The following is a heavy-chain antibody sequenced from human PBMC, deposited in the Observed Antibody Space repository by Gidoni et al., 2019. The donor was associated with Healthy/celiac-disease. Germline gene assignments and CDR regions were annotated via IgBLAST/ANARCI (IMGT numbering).Heavy chain of an antibody. J-gene: IGHJ4*02. CDR2: IYSREST. Sequence: QVQLQESGPGLVKPSQTLSLPCTVSGGPISSGGYYCSWIRQHPGKGLDCAGYIYSRESTYYNPSLKSRVTISVNTSKIQFSLKLSSVTAAYSAVYYCARGRHSCYFDYWGQGTLVTVSS. CDR3: ARGRHSCYFDY. CDR1: GGPISSGGYY. D-gene: IGHD2-15*01. V-gene: IGHV4-31*03.